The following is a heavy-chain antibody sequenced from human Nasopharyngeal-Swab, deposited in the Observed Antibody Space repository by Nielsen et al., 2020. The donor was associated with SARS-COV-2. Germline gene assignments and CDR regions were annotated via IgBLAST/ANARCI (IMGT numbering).Heavy chain of an antibody. CDR1: GGSISSYY. D-gene: IGHD4-17*01. V-gene: IGHV4-59*01. CDR2: IYYSGST. CDR3: AREGGTTVVVGYFDY. J-gene: IGHJ4*02. Sequence: GSLRLSCTVSGGSISSYYWSWIRQPPGKGLEWIGYIYYSGSTNYNPSLKSRVTISVDTSKNQFSLKLSSVAAADTAVYYCAREGGTTVVVGYFDYWGQGTLVTVSS.